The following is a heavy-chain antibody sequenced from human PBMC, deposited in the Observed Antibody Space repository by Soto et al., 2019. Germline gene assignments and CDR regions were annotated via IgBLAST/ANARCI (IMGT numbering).Heavy chain of an antibody. Sequence: QTGGSLRLSCAASGFTFSSYAMCWVRQAPGKGLEWVSAISGSGGSTYYADSVKGRFTISRDNSKNTLYLQMNSLRAEDTAVYYCAKPLCRGANGNWYYYMYVRAQRNAVTVS. CDR1: GFTFSSYA. J-gene: IGHJ6*03. D-gene: IGHD1-20*01. V-gene: IGHV3-23*01. CDR2: ISGSGGST. CDR3: AKPLCRGANGNWYYYMYV.